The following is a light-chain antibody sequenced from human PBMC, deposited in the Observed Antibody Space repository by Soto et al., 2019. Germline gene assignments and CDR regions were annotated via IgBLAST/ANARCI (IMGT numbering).Light chain of an antibody. Sequence: DIQMTQSPSTLSASVGDRVTITCRASQSINNLLAWYQQKPGKAPKLLIYNASNLESGVPSRFSGNGSGTEFTLTISSMQHDDFATYYCQQYTSYSPFGGGTKVEIK. CDR2: NAS. CDR1: QSINNL. CDR3: QQYTSYSP. V-gene: IGKV1-5*03. J-gene: IGKJ4*02.